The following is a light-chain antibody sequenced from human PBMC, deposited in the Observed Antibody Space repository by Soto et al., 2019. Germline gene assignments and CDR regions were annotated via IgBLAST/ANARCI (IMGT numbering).Light chain of an antibody. CDR3: SVWDDSLKVVL. J-gene: IGLJ2*01. CDR1: SSNVGSYP. Sequence: QSVLTQPPSASGTPGQRVTISCSGSSSNVGSYPVNWYQQIPGRAPKILISQKKRRPSGVPERFSDSKSGTATSLAISGLQSEDEADYYCSVWDDSLKVVLFGGGTKVTVL. CDR2: QKK. V-gene: IGLV1-44*01.